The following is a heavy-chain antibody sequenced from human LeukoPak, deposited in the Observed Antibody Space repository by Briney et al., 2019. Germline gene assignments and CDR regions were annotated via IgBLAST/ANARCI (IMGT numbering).Heavy chain of an antibody. D-gene: IGHD5-24*01. J-gene: IGHJ4*02. CDR3: ARAPPGYNNEWDFDY. V-gene: IGHV1-18*04. CDR1: GYTFTNYG. CDR2: ISAKNGNT. Sequence: ASVKVSCKASGYTFTNYGVTWVRQVPGQGLEWMGWISAKNGNTKYDQKVQGRVTMTIDRSTDTAYMELNSLRFDVTAVYYCARAPPGYNNEWDFDYWGQGTLVTVSS.